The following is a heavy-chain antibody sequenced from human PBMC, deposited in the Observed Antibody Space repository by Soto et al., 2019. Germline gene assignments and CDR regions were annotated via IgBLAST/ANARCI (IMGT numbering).Heavy chain of an antibody. CDR2: IWYDGSNK. D-gene: IGHD4-4*01. J-gene: IGHJ6*02. Sequence: QVQLVESGGGVVQPGRSLRLSCAASGFTFSSYGMHWVRQAPGKGLEWVAVIWYDGSNKYYADSVKGRFTISRDNSKNTLYLQMNSLRAEDTAVYYCARDRLQPGVEEDYYYYYVMDVWGQGTTVTVSS. CDR3: ARDRLQPGVEEDYYYYYVMDV. CDR1: GFTFSSYG. V-gene: IGHV3-33*01.